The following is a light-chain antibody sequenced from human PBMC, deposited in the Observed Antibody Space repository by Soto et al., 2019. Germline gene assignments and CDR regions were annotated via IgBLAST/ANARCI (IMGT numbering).Light chain of an antibody. CDR1: SSDVGNYNL. CDR2: EGS. V-gene: IGLV2-23*03. Sequence: QSALTQPASVSGSPGQSITISCTGTSSDVGNYNLVSWYQQHPGKAPKLMIYEGSKRPSGVSNRFSGSKSGNTASLTISGLQAEDEADYYCCSYAVSTTFRVLFGGGTKLTVL. CDR3: CSYAVSTTFRVL. J-gene: IGLJ2*01.